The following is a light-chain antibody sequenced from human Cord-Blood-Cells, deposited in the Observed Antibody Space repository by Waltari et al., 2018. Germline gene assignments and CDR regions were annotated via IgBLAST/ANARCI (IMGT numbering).Light chain of an antibody. CDR2: GKN. CDR3: NSRDSSGNHNWV. V-gene: IGLV3-19*01. Sequence: SSELTQDPAVSVALGQTVRITCQGDSLRSSYASWYKQKPGQAPVLVIYGKNNRPSGIPDRFSGSSSGNTASLTITGAQAEDEADYYCNSRDSSGNHNWVFGGGTKLTVL. J-gene: IGLJ3*02. CDR1: SLRSSY.